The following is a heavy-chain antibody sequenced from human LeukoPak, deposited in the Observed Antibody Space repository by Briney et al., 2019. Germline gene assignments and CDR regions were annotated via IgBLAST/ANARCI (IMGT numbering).Heavy chain of an antibody. D-gene: IGHD3-9*01. J-gene: IGHJ3*02. CDR3: ERPRYDILSGPTDAFDI. CDR1: GYSFTTYW. Sequence: GESLKISCKGSGYSFTTYWIGWVRQMPGKGPEYMGIIYPGDSETRYGPSFQGQVTISADKSISTAYLQWSSLRASDTTMYYCERPRYDILSGPTDAFDIWGQGTMVTVSS. V-gene: IGHV5-51*01. CDR2: IYPGDSET.